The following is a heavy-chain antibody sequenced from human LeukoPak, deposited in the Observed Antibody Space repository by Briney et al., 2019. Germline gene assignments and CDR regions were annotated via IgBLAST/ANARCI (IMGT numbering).Heavy chain of an antibody. CDR1: GYTFTGYY. CDR2: INPNSGGT. D-gene: IGHD1-26*01. V-gene: IGHV1-2*06. J-gene: IGHJ4*02. Sequence: ASVKVSCKASGYTFTGYYMHWVRQAPGQGLEWMGRINPNSGGTNYAQKFQGRVTMTRDTSISTAYMELSRLRSDDTAVYYCARYSGSYLDAGAYFDYWGQGTLVTVSS. CDR3: ARYSGSYLDAGAYFDY.